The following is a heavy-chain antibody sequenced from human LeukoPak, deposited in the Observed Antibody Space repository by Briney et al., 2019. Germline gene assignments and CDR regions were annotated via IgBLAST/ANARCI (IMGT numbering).Heavy chain of an antibody. CDR3: ARDGLDYGMDV. J-gene: IGHJ6*02. CDR1: GLTFSSYW. CDR2: INSDGSST. Sequence: PGGSLRLSCAASGLTFSSYWMHWVRQAPGKGLVWVSRINSDGSSTSYVDSVKGRFTISRDNAKNTLYLQMNSLRAEDTAVYYCARDGLDYGMDVWGQGTTVTVSS. V-gene: IGHV3-74*01. D-gene: IGHD2-2*03.